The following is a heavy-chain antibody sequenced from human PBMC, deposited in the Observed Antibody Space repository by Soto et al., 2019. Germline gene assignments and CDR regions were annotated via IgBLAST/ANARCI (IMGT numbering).Heavy chain of an antibody. D-gene: IGHD5-18*01. CDR1: GFTFSSYG. V-gene: IGHV3-30*18. J-gene: IGHJ4*02. CDR2: LSYDGKSK. Sequence: QVQLVESGGAVVQPGRSLRLSCAASGFTFSSYGRHWVRQAPGKGLEWVAVLSYDGKSKYYADSAKGRFTISRDNSKNTLYLQMNSLRAEDTAVYYCAKDRHEYSYGSYDYWGQGTLVTVSS. CDR3: AKDRHEYSYGSYDY.